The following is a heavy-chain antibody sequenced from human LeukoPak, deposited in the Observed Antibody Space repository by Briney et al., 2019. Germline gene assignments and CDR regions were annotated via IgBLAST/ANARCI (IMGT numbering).Heavy chain of an antibody. CDR1: GFTLSHYW. Sequence: GGSLRLSCVASGFTLSHYWMTWYRPAPGEWLEWVANLNQDGSVQLYGDSVRGRFTISRNNAKNSVYIQMNSLRVEDTAMYFCARDHNVADVWGRGTKVTVSS. V-gene: IGHV3-7*01. D-gene: IGHD2-8*01. CDR3: ARDHNVADV. J-gene: IGHJ3*01. CDR2: LNQDGSVQ.